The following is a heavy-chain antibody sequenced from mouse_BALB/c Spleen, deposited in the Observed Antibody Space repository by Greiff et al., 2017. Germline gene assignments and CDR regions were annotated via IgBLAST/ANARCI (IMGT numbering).Heavy chain of an antibody. D-gene: IGHD1-1*01. CDR1: GFTFSSYG. CDR2: INSNGGST. CDR3: ARDLSSYDAMDY. V-gene: IGHV5-6-3*01. Sequence: EVQGVESGGCLVQPGGSLKLSCAASGFTFSSYGMSWVRQTPDKRLELVATINSNGGSTYYPDSVKGRFTISRDNAKNTLYLQMSSLKSEDTAMYYCARDLSSYDAMDYWGQGTSVTFSS. J-gene: IGHJ4*01.